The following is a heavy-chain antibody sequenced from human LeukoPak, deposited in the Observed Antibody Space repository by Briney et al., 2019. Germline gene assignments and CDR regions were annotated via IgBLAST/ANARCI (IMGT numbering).Heavy chain of an antibody. CDR3: AKKGQADDNGKPD. CDR2: IRRGIGTT. J-gene: IGHJ4*02. CDR1: GFTFSSYD. V-gene: IGHV3-23*01. Sequence: GGSLRLSFAASGFTFSSYDLSWVRQAPGKGLECVSAIRRGIGTTYYADSVQGRFTISRDNSKNTLYLQMNNLRADDTAIYYCAKKGQADDNGKPDWGQGTLVTVSS. D-gene: IGHD1-1*01.